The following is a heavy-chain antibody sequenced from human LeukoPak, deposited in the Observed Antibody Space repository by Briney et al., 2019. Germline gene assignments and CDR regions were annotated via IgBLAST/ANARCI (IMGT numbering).Heavy chain of an antibody. CDR2: IIPIFGTA. V-gene: IGHV1-69*06. J-gene: IGHJ3*02. CDR3: AREAYGYGGAFDI. Sequence: ASVTVSCTASGGTFSSYAISWVRQAPGQGLEWMGGIIPIFGTANYAQKFQGRVTITADKSTSTAYMELSSLRSEDTAVYYCAREAYGYGGAFDIWGQGTMVTVSS. CDR1: GGTFSSYA. D-gene: IGHD3-10*01.